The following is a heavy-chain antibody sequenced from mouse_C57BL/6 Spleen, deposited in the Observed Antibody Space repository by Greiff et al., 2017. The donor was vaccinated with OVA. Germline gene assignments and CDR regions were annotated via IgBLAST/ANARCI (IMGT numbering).Heavy chain of an antibody. D-gene: IGHD4-1*01. CDR2: IDPETGGT. V-gene: IGHV1-15*01. CDR1: GYTFTDYE. J-gene: IGHJ4*01. CDR3: TRELGMDY. Sequence: VQLQQPGAELVRPGASVTLSCKASGYTFTDYEMHWVKQTPVHGLEWIGAIDPETGGTAYNQKFKGKAILTADKSSSTAYMELRSLTSEDSAVYYCTRELGMDYWGQGTSVTVSS.